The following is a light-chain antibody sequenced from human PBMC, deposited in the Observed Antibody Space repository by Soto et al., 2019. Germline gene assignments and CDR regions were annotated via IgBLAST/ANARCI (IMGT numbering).Light chain of an antibody. Sequence: QSVLTQPASGSGVPGRRITISNTRSSSNIGAGYDVHWYQQLPGTAPKLLIYDNTNRPSGVPDRFSGSKSGTSASLAITGLQAEDEADYYCQSYDSSLSGSYVFGTGTKVTVL. CDR3: QSYDSSLSGSYV. V-gene: IGLV1-40*01. J-gene: IGLJ1*01. CDR2: DNT. CDR1: SSNIGAGYD.